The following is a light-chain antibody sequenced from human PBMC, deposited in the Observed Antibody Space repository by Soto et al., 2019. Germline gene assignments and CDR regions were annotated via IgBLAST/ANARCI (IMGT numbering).Light chain of an antibody. CDR1: QSVSSW. CDR3: QQYNSYPYT. Sequence: IQMTQSPSTLSASVGDRVTITCRASQSVSSWLAWYQQKSGKVPKLLIYDASTLESGVPSTFGGSGSGTEFTLTISSLQPEDFATYFCQQYNSYPYTFGQGTKLEI. V-gene: IGKV1-5*01. CDR2: DAS. J-gene: IGKJ2*01.